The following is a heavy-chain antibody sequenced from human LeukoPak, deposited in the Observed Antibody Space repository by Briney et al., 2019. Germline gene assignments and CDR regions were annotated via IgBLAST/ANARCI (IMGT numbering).Heavy chain of an antibody. CDR2: ISWNSGSI. D-gene: IGHD5-12*01. CDR3: AKDRSGYDWYYSDY. Sequence: GGSLRLSCAASGFMFDDYAIHWVRQAPGKGLEWVSGISWNSGSIGYADSVKGRFTISRDNAKKSLYLQMNSLRAEDTALYYCAKDRSGYDWYYSDYWGQGTLVTVSS. CDR1: GFMFDDYA. J-gene: IGHJ4*02. V-gene: IGHV3-9*01.